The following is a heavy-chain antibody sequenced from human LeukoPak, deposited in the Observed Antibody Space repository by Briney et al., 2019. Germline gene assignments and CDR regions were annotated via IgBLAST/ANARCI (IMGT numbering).Heavy chain of an antibody. CDR3: ARHQKGDYAIDY. Sequence: SETLSLTCSVSGDSISSSSSSYYWGWIRQPPGKGLEWIGSIYYIGSTYYNPSLRTRITISLDRPKNQFSLKLSSVTAADTAVYYCARHQKGDYAIDYWGQGTLVTVSS. V-gene: IGHV4-39*07. CDR2: IYYIGST. D-gene: IGHD4-17*01. J-gene: IGHJ4*02. CDR1: GDSISSSSSSYY.